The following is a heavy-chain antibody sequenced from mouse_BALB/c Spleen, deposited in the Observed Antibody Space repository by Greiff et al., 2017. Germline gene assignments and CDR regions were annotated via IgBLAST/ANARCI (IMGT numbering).Heavy chain of an antibody. CDR1: GDSITSGY. CDR3: ARYRRDGRYFDV. Sequence: EVKVEESGPSLVKPSQTLSLTCSVTGDSITSGYWNWIRKFPGNKLEYMGYISYSGSTYYNPSLKSRISITRDTSKNQYYLQLNSVTTEDTATYYCARYRRDGRYFDVWGAGTTVTVSS. J-gene: IGHJ1*01. D-gene: IGHD2-1*01. CDR2: ISYSGST. V-gene: IGHV3-8*02.